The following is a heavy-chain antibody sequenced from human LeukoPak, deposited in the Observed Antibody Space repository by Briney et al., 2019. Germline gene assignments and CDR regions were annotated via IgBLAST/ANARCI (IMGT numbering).Heavy chain of an antibody. V-gene: IGHV3-9*01. CDR3: AKDTGDSSGYPAFDY. Sequence: GGSLRLSCAASGFTFDDYAMHWVRQAPGKGLEWVSGISWNSGSIGYADSAEGRFTISRDNAKNSLYLQMNSLRAEDAALYYCAKDTGDSSGYPAFDYWGQGTLVTVSS. CDR1: GFTFDDYA. CDR2: ISWNSGSI. D-gene: IGHD3-22*01. J-gene: IGHJ4*02.